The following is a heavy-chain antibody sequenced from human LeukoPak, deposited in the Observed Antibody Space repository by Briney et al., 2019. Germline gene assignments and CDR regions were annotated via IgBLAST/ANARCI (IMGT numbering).Heavy chain of an antibody. CDR3: ARESVSGSGSSFDP. D-gene: IGHD3-10*01. J-gene: IGHJ5*02. V-gene: IGHV1-2*02. CDR1: GGTFSSYA. CDR2: INPNSGGT. Sequence: ASVKVSCKASGGTFSSYAISWVRQAPGQGLEWMGWINPNSGGTNYAQKFQGRVTMTRDTSISTAYMELSRLRSDDTAVYYCARESVSGSGSSFDPWGQGTLVTVSS.